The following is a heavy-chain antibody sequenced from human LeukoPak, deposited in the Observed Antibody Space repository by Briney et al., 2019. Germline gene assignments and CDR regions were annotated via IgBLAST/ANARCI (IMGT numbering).Heavy chain of an antibody. CDR1: GFTFGDYG. D-gene: IGHD6-6*01. J-gene: IGHJ4*02. CDR2: IKQDGSEK. V-gene: IGHV3-7*01. CDR3: ARPYSSSDLFDY. Sequence: GGSLRLSCTTSGFTFGDYGMSWVRQAPGKGLEWVANIKQDGSEKYYVDSVKGRFTISRDNAKNSLYLQMNSLRAEDTAVYYCARPYSSSDLFDYWGQGTLVTVSS.